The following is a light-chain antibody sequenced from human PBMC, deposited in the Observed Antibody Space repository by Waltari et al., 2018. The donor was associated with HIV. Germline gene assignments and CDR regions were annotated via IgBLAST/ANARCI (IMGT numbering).Light chain of an antibody. CDR1: SSNIGSNP. V-gene: IGLV1-44*01. Sequence: QSVLTQPPSASGTPGQRVTIPCSGSSSNIGSNPVNWYQQLPGTAPKLLMYSNNLWPAGGPDRVSGPKSGTSASLVISGLQSEDEGDYYCAAWDDSLKGVFGGGTKLTVL. CDR2: SNN. J-gene: IGLJ3*02. CDR3: AAWDDSLKGV.